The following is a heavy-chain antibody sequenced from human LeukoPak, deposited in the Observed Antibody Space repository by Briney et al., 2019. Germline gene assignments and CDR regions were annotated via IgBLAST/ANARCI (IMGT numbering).Heavy chain of an antibody. J-gene: IGHJ4*02. V-gene: IGHV5-51*01. Sequence: GESLKISCKGSGYRFSNYWIGWVRQMPGKGLEWMAIIYPGDSDIRYSPSFEGQVTISADASISTVYLQWSSLKASDTAMYYCVRHPYDSSGYTHFDYWGQGTLVTVSS. D-gene: IGHD3-22*01. CDR1: GYRFSNYW. CDR2: IYPGDSDI. CDR3: VRHPYDSSGYTHFDY.